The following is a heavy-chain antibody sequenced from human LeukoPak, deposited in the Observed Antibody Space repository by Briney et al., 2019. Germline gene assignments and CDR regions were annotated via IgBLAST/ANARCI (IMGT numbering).Heavy chain of an antibody. V-gene: IGHV4-34*01. CDR3: ARRSLFRKRAYYYYYMDV. D-gene: IGHD3-3*01. CDR1: GGSFSGYY. J-gene: IGHJ6*03. CDR2: INHSGST. Sequence: PAETLSLTCAVYGGSFSGYYWSWIRQPPGKGLEWIGEINHSGSTNYNPSPKSRVTISVDTSKNQFSLKLSSVTAADTAVYYCARRSLFRKRAYYYYYMDVWGKGTTVTISS.